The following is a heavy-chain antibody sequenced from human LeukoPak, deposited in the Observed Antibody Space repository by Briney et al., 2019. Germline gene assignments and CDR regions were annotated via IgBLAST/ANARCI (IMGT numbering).Heavy chain of an antibody. Sequence: GGSLRLSCAGSGFTFSNYWVHWVRQAPGKGLVWVSRINTDGSRTNYADSVRGRFTISRDNAKNTLSLQMNSLTAEDTAVYYCVRSMSGRNDFWGQGTLVTVSS. V-gene: IGHV3-74*01. J-gene: IGHJ4*02. CDR1: GFTFSNYW. CDR2: INTDGSRT. CDR3: VRSMSGRNDF. D-gene: IGHD3-3*01.